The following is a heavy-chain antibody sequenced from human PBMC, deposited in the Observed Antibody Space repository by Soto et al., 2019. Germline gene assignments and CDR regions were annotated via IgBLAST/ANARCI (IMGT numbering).Heavy chain of an antibody. Sequence: EVQLLESGGGLVQPGGSLRLSCAASGFTFSSYGMSWVRQAPGKGLEWVLGISASGGSTFYADSVKGRFVISRDNSKTTLYLQMNSLRAEDTAVYYCAKDVWFGDKVFDYWGQGTLVTVSS. CDR1: GFTFSSYG. J-gene: IGHJ4*02. CDR2: ISASGGST. V-gene: IGHV3-23*01. D-gene: IGHD3-10*01. CDR3: AKDVWFGDKVFDY.